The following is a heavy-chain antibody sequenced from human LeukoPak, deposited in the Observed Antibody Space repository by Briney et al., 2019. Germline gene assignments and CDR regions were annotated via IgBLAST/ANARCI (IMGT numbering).Heavy chain of an antibody. CDR3: ARDAKTLFSSWPRDY. J-gene: IGHJ4*02. D-gene: IGHD6-13*01. Sequence: KTSETLSLTCTVSGGSISSSSYYWGWIRQPPGKGLEWIGSIYYSGSTYHNPSLKSRVTISVDTSKNQFSLKLSSVTAADTAVYYCARDAKTLFSSWPRDYWGQGTLVTVSS. CDR2: IYYSGST. V-gene: IGHV4-39*07. CDR1: GGSISSSSYY.